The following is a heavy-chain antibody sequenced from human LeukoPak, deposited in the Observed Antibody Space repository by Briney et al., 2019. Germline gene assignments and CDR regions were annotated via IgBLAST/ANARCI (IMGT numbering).Heavy chain of an antibody. CDR1: GYSFTSYW. CDR2: IYPGDSDT. CDR3: ARLAIDYYDSSGYLTP. J-gene: IGHJ5*02. Sequence: GESLKISCKGSGYSFTSYWIGWVRQMPGKGLEWMGIIYPGDSDTRYSPSFQGQVTISADKSISTAYLQWCSLKASDTAMYYCARLAIDYYDSSGYLTPWGQGTLVTVSS. V-gene: IGHV5-51*01. D-gene: IGHD3-22*01.